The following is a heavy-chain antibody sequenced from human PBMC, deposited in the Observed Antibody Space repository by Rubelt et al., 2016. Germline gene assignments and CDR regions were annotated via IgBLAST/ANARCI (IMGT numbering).Heavy chain of an antibody. Sequence: QVQLQESGPGLVKPSETLSLTCTVSGYSISSGYYWGWIRQPPGKGLEWIGGIYHSGSTYYNPSLRSRVTISVDTSKNQFSLKLSSVTAADTAVYYCARDTVRGGSASAPTLFPLVSCENXXTXXSSXXVXCLEXDV. D-gene: IGHD3-10*01. CDR1: GYSISSGYY. CDR3: ARDTVRGGSASAPTLFPLVSCENXXTXXSSXXVXCLEXDV. V-gene: IGHV4-38-2*02. CDR2: IYHSGST. J-gene: IGHJ6*01.